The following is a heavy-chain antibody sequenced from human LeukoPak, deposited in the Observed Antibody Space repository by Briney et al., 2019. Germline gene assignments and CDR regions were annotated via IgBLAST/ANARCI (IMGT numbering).Heavy chain of an antibody. CDR3: ARGFGDYGGFDH. CDR2: INHSGST. Sequence: SETLSLTCAVYGGSFSGYYWSWIRQPPGKGLEWIGEINHSGSTNYNPSLKSRVTISVDTSKNQFSLKLSSVTAADTAVYYCARGFGDYGGFDHWGQGALVTVSS. CDR1: GGSFSGYY. D-gene: IGHD4-17*01. V-gene: IGHV4-34*01. J-gene: IGHJ4*02.